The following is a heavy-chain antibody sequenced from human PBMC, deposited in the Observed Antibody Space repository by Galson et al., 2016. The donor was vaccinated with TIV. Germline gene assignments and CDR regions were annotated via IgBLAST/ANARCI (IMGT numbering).Heavy chain of an antibody. CDR2: INPIFGTA. CDR1: GGTFSNFV. CDR3: SRGRGYYFGSGSSYFDY. J-gene: IGHJ4*02. V-gene: IGHV1-69*06. D-gene: IGHD3-10*01. Sequence: SVKVSCKASGGTFSNFVISWVRQAPGQGLEWMGSINPIFGTANYAQKFQGRVTITADTSKSTIYMELSSLRSEDTAVYYCSRGRGYYFGSGSSYFDYWGQGSLVTVSS.